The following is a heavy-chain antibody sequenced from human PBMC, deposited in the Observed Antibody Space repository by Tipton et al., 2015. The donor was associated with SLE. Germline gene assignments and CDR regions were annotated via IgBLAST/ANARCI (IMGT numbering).Heavy chain of an antibody. CDR1: GGSISGYY. CDR3: AGLYCSGGSCYSGWYFDL. CDR2: INHSGST. J-gene: IGHJ2*01. V-gene: IGHV4-34*01. Sequence: LRLSCTVSGGSISGYYWSWIRQPPGKGLEWIGEINHSGSTNYNPSLKSRVTISVDTSKNQFSLKLSSVTAADTAVYYCAGLYCSGGSCYSGWYFDLWGRGTLVTVSS. D-gene: IGHD2-15*01.